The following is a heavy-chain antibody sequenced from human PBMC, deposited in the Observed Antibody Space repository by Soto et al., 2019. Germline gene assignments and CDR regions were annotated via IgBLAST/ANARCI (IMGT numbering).Heavy chain of an antibody. V-gene: IGHV3-43*02. D-gene: IGHD7-27*01. Sequence: GGSLRLSCAASGFTFDDYAMHWVRQAPGKGLEWVSLISGDGGSTYYADSVKGRFTISRDNSKNSLYLQMNSLRTEDTALYYCAKCNEPESSNWEADYWGQGTLVTVSS. CDR1: GFTFDDYA. CDR3: AKCNEPESSNWEADY. CDR2: ISGDGGST. J-gene: IGHJ4*02.